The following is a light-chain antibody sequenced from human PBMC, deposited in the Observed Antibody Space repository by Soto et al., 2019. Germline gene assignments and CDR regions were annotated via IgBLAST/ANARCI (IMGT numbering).Light chain of an antibody. J-gene: IGLJ3*02. CDR1: SSDVGGYNY. V-gene: IGLV2-14*01. Sequence: QSALTQPASVSGSPGQSITISCTGTSSDVGGYNYVSWYQQHPGKAPKLMIYDVSNRASGVSNRFSGSKSGNTASLTISGLEAEDEGDYYCQSYDSSLSGWVFGGGTKVTVL. CDR3: QSYDSSLSGWV. CDR2: DVS.